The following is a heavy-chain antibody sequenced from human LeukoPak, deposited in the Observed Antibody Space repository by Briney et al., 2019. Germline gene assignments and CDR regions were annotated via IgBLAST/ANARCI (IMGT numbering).Heavy chain of an antibody. V-gene: IGHV3-33*01. Sequence: GGSLRLSCAASGFTLSSYGMHWVRQAPGKGLEWVAVIWYDGSNKYYADSVKGRFTISRDNSKNTLYLQMNSLRAEDTAVYYCARDLGIGGKVNTFDYWGQGTLVTVSS. CDR3: ARDLGIGGKVNTFDY. CDR1: GFTLSSYG. J-gene: IGHJ4*02. D-gene: IGHD7-27*01. CDR2: IWYDGSNK.